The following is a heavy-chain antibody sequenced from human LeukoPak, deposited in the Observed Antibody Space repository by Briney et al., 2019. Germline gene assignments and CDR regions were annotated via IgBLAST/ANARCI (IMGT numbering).Heavy chain of an antibody. CDR3: ARLSGSFDY. CDR1: GYGFTNYW. J-gene: IGHJ4*02. Sequence: GESLKISCKGSGYGFTNYWVGWVRQMPGKGLAWMGIIYPADSDTRYSPSFQGQVTISADKSISTAYLQWSGLKASDTAMYYCARLSGSFDYWGQGTLVTVSS. CDR2: IYPADSDT. D-gene: IGHD1-26*01. V-gene: IGHV5-51*01.